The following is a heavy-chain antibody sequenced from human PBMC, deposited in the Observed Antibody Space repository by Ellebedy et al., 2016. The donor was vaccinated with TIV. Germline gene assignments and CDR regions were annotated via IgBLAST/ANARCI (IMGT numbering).Heavy chain of an antibody. Sequence: MPSETLSLTCTVSGGSISSGGYYWSWIRQHPGKGLEWIGYIYYSGSTYHNPSLKSRVTISVDTSKNQFSLKLSSVTAADTAVYYCARLSIAVAGTRVDYWGQGTLVTVSS. CDR3: ARLSIAVAGTRVDY. CDR2: IYYSGST. D-gene: IGHD6-19*01. V-gene: IGHV4-31*03. CDR1: GGSISSGGYY. J-gene: IGHJ4*02.